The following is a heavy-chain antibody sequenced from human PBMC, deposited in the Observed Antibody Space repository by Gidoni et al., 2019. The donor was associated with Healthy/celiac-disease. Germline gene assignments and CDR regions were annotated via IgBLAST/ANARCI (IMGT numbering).Heavy chain of an antibody. Sequence: QVQLVQSGAEVKKPGASVKVSCKASGYTFTSYGISWVRQAPGQGLEWMGWISAYNGNTNYAQKLQGRVTMTTDTSTSTAYMELRSLRSDDTAVYYCARDTGYYDSSDPRLKRLDYWGQGTLVTVSS. CDR2: ISAYNGNT. CDR3: ARDTGYYDSSDPRLKRLDY. D-gene: IGHD3-22*01. J-gene: IGHJ4*02. CDR1: GYTFTSYG. V-gene: IGHV1-18*01.